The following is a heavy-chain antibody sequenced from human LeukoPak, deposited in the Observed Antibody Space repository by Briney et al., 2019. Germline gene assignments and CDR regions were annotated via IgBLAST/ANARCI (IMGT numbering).Heavy chain of an antibody. CDR1: GFTFSNYA. CDR2: ITGNALNT. J-gene: IGHJ4*02. V-gene: IGHV3-23*01. Sequence: GGSLRLSCAVSGFTFSNYAISWVRQAPGMGLEWVSSITGNALNTYHADFIKGRFTISRDDSKNTLYLHLSSLRVEDTAVYYCAKLQDFYDNSGYSYFDNWGQGTLVTVSS. CDR3: AKLQDFYDNSGYSYFDN. D-gene: IGHD3-22*01.